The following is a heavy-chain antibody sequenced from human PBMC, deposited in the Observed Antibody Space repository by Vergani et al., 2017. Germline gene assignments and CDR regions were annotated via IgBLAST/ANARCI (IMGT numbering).Heavy chain of an antibody. D-gene: IGHD6-13*01. Sequence: QVQLQESGPGLVKPSETLSLTCTVSGGSISSYYWSWIRQPPGQGLEWIGYIYYSGSTNSNPSLKSRVTISVDTSKNQFSLKLSSVTAADTAVYYCARDRRIAAAGTGYYYYGMDVWGQGTTVTVSS. CDR3: ARDRRIAAAGTGYYYYGMDV. CDR1: GGSISSYY. V-gene: IGHV4-59*01. J-gene: IGHJ6*02. CDR2: IYYSGST.